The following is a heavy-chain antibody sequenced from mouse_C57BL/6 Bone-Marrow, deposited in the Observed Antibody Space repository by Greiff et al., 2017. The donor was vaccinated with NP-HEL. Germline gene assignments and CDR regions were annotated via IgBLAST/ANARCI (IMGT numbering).Heavy chain of an antibody. V-gene: IGHV1-7*01. CDR1: GYTFTSYW. CDR3: ARHDYDWFAY. Sequence: QVQLQQSGAELAKPGASVKLSCKASGYTFTSYWMHWVKQRPGQGLEWIGYINPSSGYTKYNQKFKDKVTLTGDKSSSTAYMQLSSLTYEDSAVYYCARHDYDWFAYWGQGTLVTVSA. D-gene: IGHD2-4*01. CDR2: INPSSGYT. J-gene: IGHJ3*01.